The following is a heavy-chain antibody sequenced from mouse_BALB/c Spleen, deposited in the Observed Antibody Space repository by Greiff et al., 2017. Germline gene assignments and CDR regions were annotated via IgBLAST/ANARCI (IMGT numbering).Heavy chain of an antibody. Sequence: QVQLQQPGAELVKPGAPVKLSCKASGYTFTSYWMNWVKQRPGRGLEWIGRIDPSDSETHYNQKFKDKATLTVDKSSSTAYIQLSSLTSEDSAVYYCARRGYGTSYYAMDYWGQGTSVTVSS. CDR1: GYTFTSYW. CDR2: IDPSDSET. CDR3: ARRGYGTSYYAMDY. V-gene: IGHV1-69*02. D-gene: IGHD2-1*01. J-gene: IGHJ4*01.